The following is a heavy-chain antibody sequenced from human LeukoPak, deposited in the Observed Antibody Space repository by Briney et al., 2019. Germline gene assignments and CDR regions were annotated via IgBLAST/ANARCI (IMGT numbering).Heavy chain of an antibody. CDR2: ISGSGGST. CDR3: ARDTLAVAGTVDY. V-gene: IGHV3-23*01. J-gene: IGHJ4*02. CDR1: GFTFSSYA. D-gene: IGHD6-19*01. Sequence: GGSLRLSCAASGFTFSSYAMSWVRQAPGKGLEWVSAISGSGGSTYYADSVKGRFTISRDNAKNSLYLQMNSLRAEDTAVYYCARDTLAVAGTVDYWGQGTLVTVSS.